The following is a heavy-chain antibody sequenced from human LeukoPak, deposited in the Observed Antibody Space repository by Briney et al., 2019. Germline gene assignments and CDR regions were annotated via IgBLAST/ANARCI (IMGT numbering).Heavy chain of an antibody. D-gene: IGHD3-10*01. CDR1: GGSFSGYY. CDR2: INHSGST. CDR3: ARHYGTLWYYYYMDV. Sequence: SETLSLTCAVYGGSFSGYYWSWIRQHPGKGLEWVREINHSGSTNYNPSLKSRVTISVDTSKNQFSLKLSSVTAADTAVYYCARHYGTLWYYYYMDVWGKGTTVTVSS. V-gene: IGHV4-34*01. J-gene: IGHJ6*03.